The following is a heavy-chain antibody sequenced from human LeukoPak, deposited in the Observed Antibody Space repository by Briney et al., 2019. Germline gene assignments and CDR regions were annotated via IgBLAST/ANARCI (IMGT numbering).Heavy chain of an antibody. CDR3: ARTYGDSSVSLGY. Sequence: GGSLRLSCVASGFTFSNYWMSWVRQAPGKGLEWVANIKQDGSEKYYVDSVKGRFTISRDNAKNSLYLQMNSLRAEDTAVYYCARTYGDSSVSLGYWGQGTLVTVSS. J-gene: IGHJ4*02. V-gene: IGHV3-7*01. CDR2: IKQDGSEK. D-gene: IGHD4-17*01. CDR1: GFTFSNYW.